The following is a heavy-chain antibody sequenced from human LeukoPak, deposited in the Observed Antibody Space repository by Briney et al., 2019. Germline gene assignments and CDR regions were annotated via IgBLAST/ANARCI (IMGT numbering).Heavy chain of an antibody. J-gene: IGHJ4*02. CDR3: ARDLRYSYNVGLDY. Sequence: GASVKVSCKASGGTFSSYATSWVRQAPGQGLEWMGGIIPIFGTANYAQKFQGRVTITADESTSTAYMELSSLRSEDTAVYYCARDLRYSYNVGLDYWGQGTLVTVSS. D-gene: IGHD3-9*01. CDR2: IIPIFGTA. CDR1: GGTFSSYA. V-gene: IGHV1-69*13.